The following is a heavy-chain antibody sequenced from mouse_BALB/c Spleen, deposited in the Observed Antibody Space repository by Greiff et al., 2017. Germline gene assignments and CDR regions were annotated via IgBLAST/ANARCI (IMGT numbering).Heavy chain of an antibody. CDR3: ERAPYDYNFDY. D-gene: IGHD2-4*01. J-gene: IGHJ2*01. CDR1: GFTFSSYT. Sequence: EVKLVESGGGLVKPGGSLKLSCAASGFTFSSYTMSWVRQTPEKRLEWVATISSGGGNTYYPDSVKGRFTISRDNAKNNLYLQRSSLRSEDTALYYWERAPYDYNFDYWGQGTTLTVSS. CDR2: ISSGGGNT. V-gene: IGHV5-9*03.